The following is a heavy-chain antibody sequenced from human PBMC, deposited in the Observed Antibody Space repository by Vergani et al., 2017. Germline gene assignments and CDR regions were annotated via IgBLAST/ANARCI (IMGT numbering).Heavy chain of an antibody. Sequence: QVQLQESGPGLVKPSQTLSLTCTVSGGSISSGSYYWSRIRQPAGKGLEWIGRIYTSGSTNYNPSLKSRVTISVDTSKNQFSLKLSSVTAADTAVYYCAREGVPYCSSTSCYNLFDYWGQGTLVTVSS. D-gene: IGHD2-2*02. CDR3: AREGVPYCSSTSCYNLFDY. CDR2: IYTSGST. J-gene: IGHJ4*02. V-gene: IGHV4-61*02. CDR1: GGSISSGSYY.